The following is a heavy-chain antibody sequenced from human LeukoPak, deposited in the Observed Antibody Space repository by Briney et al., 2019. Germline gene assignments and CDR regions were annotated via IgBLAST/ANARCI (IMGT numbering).Heavy chain of an antibody. CDR3: ARAHWLFHAFDI. CDR1: GDSISSGNY. Sequence: SETLSLTCTVSGDSISSGNYWGWIRQPPGKGLEWIGYIYYSGSTNYNPSLKSRVTISVDTSKNQFSLKLSSVTAADTAVYYCARAHWLFHAFDIWGQGTMDTVSS. V-gene: IGHV4-61*01. J-gene: IGHJ3*02. CDR2: IYYSGST. D-gene: IGHD3-9*01.